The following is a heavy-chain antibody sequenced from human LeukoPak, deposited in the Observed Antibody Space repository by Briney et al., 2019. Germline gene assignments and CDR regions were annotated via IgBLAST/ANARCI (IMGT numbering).Heavy chain of an antibody. CDR3: ARDAGIAEDHFLFDY. J-gene: IGHJ4*02. V-gene: IGHV3-21*01. CDR1: GFTFSSYS. Sequence: GGSLRLSCAASGFTFSSYSMNWVRQAPGKGLEWVSSISSSSSYIYYADSVKGRFTISRDNAKNSLYLQMNSLRAEDTAVYYCARDAGIAEDHFLFDYWGQGTLVTVSS. D-gene: IGHD6-13*01. CDR2: ISSSSSYI.